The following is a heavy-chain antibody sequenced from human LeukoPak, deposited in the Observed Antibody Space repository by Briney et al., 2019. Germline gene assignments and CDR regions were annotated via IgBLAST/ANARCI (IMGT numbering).Heavy chain of an antibody. CDR2: ISSTSTTI. D-gene: IGHD3/OR15-3a*01. V-gene: IGHV3-48*01. J-gene: IGHJ2*01. CDR3: AKDWTGTKPFDL. CDR1: GFTFSTYS. Sequence: GGSLRLSCAASGFTFSTYSMNWVRQAPGKGLDWISYISSTSTTIYYADSVKGRFTISRDNAKNSLYLQLNSLRAEDTAVYYCAKDWTGTKPFDLWGRGTLVTVSS.